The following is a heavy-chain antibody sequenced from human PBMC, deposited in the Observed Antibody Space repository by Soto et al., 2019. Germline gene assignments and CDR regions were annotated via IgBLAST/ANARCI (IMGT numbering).Heavy chain of an antibody. CDR2: MNPNNGNT. CDR1: AYTFTSYD. CDR3: AKDFVYDSSGYLPYFDY. D-gene: IGHD3-22*01. V-gene: IGHV1-8*01. J-gene: IGHJ4*02. Sequence: GASVKVSCKAAAYTFTSYDINWVRQATGQDFEWMGWMNPNNGNTAYAQKFQGRVTMTRDTSKSTAFMELSSLTSEDTAVYYCAKDFVYDSSGYLPYFDYWGQGTLVTVSS.